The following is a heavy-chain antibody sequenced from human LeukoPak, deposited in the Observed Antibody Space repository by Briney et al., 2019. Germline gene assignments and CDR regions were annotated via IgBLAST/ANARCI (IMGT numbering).Heavy chain of an antibody. CDR3: AEELYGSGPCDY. D-gene: IGHD6-19*01. J-gene: IGHJ4*02. V-gene: IGHV3-43*02. Sequence: GGSLRLSCAASGFTFDDYAMHWVRQAPGKGLEWVSLISGDGGSTYYADSVKGRFTISRDNSKNSLYLQMNSLRTEDTALYYCAEELYGSGPCDYWGQGTLVTVSS. CDR1: GFTFDDYA. CDR2: ISGDGGST.